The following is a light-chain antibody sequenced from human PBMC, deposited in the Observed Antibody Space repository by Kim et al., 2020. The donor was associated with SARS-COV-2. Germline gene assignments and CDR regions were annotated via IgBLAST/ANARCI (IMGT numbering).Light chain of an antibody. Sequence: MSQSPATLSASPGETVTLSCPATESVSTSLAWYQQRPGQAPTLLIYGASTRATGIPARFTGSGSGSQFTLTIRGLQSEDFAVYHCHQYHTSPYSFGRGNKLEI. J-gene: IGKJ2*03. CDR3: HQYHTSPYS. CDR2: GAS. V-gene: IGKV3-15*01. CDR1: ESVSTS.